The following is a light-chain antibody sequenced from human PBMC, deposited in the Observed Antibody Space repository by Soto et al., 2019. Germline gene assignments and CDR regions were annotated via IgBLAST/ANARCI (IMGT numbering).Light chain of an antibody. CDR1: QSVSGW. Sequence: DIQMTQSPSILSTSVGDRVTITCRASQSVSGWLAWYQQKPGKAPKILIYRASSLRSGVPSRFSGSASGTEFTLTISGLQPDDFATYYCQQYDRYPLTFGGGTKVEI. V-gene: IGKV1-5*03. CDR2: RAS. J-gene: IGKJ4*01. CDR3: QQYDRYPLT.